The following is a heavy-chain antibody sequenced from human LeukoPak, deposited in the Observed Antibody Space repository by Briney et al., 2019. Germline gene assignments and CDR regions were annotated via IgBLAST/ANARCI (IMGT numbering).Heavy chain of an antibody. D-gene: IGHD7-27*01. CDR2: ISHTGDTT. V-gene: IGHV3-23*01. Sequence: GSLRLSCAASGFSFSSFAMSWVRQAPGKGLEWVSTISHTGDTTYYADSVKGRFTISRDNSKNTLYLQMNSLRVGDTAVYYCAKAGRNWGPPNYYGMDVWGQGTTVTVSS. CDR1: GFSFSSFA. J-gene: IGHJ6*02. CDR3: AKAGRNWGPPNYYGMDV.